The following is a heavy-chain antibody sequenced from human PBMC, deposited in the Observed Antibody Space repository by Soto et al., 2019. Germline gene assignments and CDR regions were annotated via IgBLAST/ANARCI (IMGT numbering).Heavy chain of an antibody. J-gene: IGHJ6*02. Sequence: QVQLQESGPGLVKPSQTLSLTCTVSGGSISSGGYYWSWIRQHPGKGLEWIGYIYYSGSTYYNPSLKIRVTISVDTSKNQFSLKLSSVTAADTAVYYCARDPSYDHRNGMDVWGQGTTVTVSS. D-gene: IGHD3-22*01. CDR1: GGSISSGGYY. CDR2: IYYSGST. V-gene: IGHV4-31*03. CDR3: ARDPSYDHRNGMDV.